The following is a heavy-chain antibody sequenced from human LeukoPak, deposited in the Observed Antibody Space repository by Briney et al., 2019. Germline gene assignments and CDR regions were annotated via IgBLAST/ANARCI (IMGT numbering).Heavy chain of an antibody. CDR2: INPNSGGT. Sequence: ASVKVSCKASGYTFTGYYMHWVRQAPGQGLEWMGWINPNSGGTNYAQKFQGRVTMTRDTSISTAYMELSRLRSDDTAVYYCARGQVLYYDSSGSIDYWGQGTLATVSS. J-gene: IGHJ4*02. V-gene: IGHV1-2*02. CDR1: GYTFTGYY. CDR3: ARGQVLYYDSSGSIDY. D-gene: IGHD3-22*01.